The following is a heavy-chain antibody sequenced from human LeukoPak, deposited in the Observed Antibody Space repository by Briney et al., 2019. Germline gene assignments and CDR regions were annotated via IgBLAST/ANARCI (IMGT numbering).Heavy chain of an antibody. CDR1: GYSFTSYW. Sequence: GESLKISCKGSGYSFTSYWIGWVRQLPGKGLEWMGIIYPGDSDTRYSPSFHGQVTISADKSISTAYLQWSSLKASDTAMYYCARRHCAILTGGPNDAFDIWGQGTMVTVSS. J-gene: IGHJ3*02. D-gene: IGHD3-9*01. CDR2: IYPGDSDT. V-gene: IGHV5-51*01. CDR3: ARRHCAILTGGPNDAFDI.